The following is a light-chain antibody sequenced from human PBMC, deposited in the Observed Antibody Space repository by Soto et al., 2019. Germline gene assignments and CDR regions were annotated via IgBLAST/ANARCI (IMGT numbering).Light chain of an antibody. CDR1: QSINSN. V-gene: IGKV1-9*01. CDR2: AAS. Sequence: DIQMTQSPSTLSASVGDRVTITCRASQSINSNLAWYQQKPGKAPKLLIYAASTLQSGVPSRFSGSGSGTEFTLTISSLQPEDFATYYCQQFNSYPITFGQGTRLEIK. CDR3: QQFNSYPIT. J-gene: IGKJ5*01.